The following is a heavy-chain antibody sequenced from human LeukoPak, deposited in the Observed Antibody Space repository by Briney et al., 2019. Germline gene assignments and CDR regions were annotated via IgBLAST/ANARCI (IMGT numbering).Heavy chain of an antibody. D-gene: IGHD6-13*01. CDR3: ARGGEVGTYSSPHDAFDI. CDR2: INHSGST. V-gene: IGHV4-34*01. J-gene: IGHJ3*02. Sequence: PSETLSLTCAVYGGSFSGYYWSWIRQPPGKGLEWIGEINHSGSTNYNQSLKSRVTISVDTSKNQFSLKLSSVTAADTAVYYCARGGEVGTYSSPHDAFDIWGQGTMVTVSS. CDR1: GGSFSGYY.